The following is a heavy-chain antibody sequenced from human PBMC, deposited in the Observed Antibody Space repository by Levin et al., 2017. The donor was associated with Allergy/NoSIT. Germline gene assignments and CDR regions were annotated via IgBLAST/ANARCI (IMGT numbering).Heavy chain of an antibody. V-gene: IGHV4-59*01. Sequence: MSSETLSLTCTVSGGSISGYSWSWIRQPPGKGLEWIAYISYSGTTYYNPSLKSRVTISVDTSKNQFSLKLSSVAAADTAVYYCAKFAGGYYYDWYFNLWGRGTLVTVSS. D-gene: IGHD3-22*01. CDR1: GGSISGYS. CDR2: ISYSGTT. J-gene: IGHJ2*01. CDR3: AKFAGGYYYDWYFNL.